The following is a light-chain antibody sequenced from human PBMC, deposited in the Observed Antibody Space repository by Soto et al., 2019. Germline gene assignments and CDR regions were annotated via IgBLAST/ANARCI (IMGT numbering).Light chain of an antibody. Sequence: QSALTQPASVSVSPGQSITISCTGTSSDVGDYNYVSWYQQHPGKAPKLMIYEVSNRPSGVANRFSGSKSGNTASLTISGLQAEDEADYYCSSYTSSSTLDVFGTGTKVTVL. CDR3: SSYTSSSTLDV. V-gene: IGLV2-14*01. CDR2: EVS. J-gene: IGLJ1*01. CDR1: SSDVGDYNY.